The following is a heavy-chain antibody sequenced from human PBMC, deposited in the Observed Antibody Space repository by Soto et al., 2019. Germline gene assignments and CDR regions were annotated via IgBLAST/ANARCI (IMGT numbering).Heavy chain of an antibody. D-gene: IGHD5-18*01. CDR1: GFLVNSAY. V-gene: IGHV3-53*01. J-gene: IGHJ4*02. CDR2: ITSFGST. CDR3: ARSGYSFAWGY. Sequence: EVHLVESGGGLIPPGGSLRLSCAASGFLVNSAYMTWVRQAPGKGLEWLSMITSFGSTLYAESVKGRFTISRDNSKNRLDLQMNSLRAEDTAMYYCARSGYSFAWGYWGQGTLVIVTS.